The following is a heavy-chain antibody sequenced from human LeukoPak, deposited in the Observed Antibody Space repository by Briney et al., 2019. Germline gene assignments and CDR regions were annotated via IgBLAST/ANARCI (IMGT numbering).Heavy chain of an antibody. Sequence: GGSLRLFCAASGLTFSSYAVNWVRQPPGNGREWLSAVDNSGLATYYADSVRGRFTISRDNSKNTLYLQMNSLRAEDTAIYYCAKVSAVTANFDSWGQGTLVTVSS. V-gene: IGHV3-23*01. CDR1: GLTFSSYA. D-gene: IGHD2-21*02. CDR3: AKVSAVTANFDS. CDR2: VDNSGLAT. J-gene: IGHJ4*02.